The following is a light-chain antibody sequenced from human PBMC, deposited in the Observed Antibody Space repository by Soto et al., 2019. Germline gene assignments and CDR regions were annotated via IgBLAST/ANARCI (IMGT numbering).Light chain of an antibody. CDR2: GAS. CDR3: QLYGSSLVT. J-gene: IGKJ2*01. Sequence: EIVLTQSPVTLSLSPGERAALSCMASQSVSSGFLAWYQHKPGQAPRLLMHGASSRATGIPDRFSGSGSGTDFTLTISRLDPEDFAVYFCQLYGSSLVTFGQGTKVDIK. V-gene: IGKV3-20*01. CDR1: QSVSSGF.